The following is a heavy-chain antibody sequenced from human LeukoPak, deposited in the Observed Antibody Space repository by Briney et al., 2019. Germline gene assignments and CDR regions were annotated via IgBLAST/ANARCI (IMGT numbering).Heavy chain of an antibody. J-gene: IGHJ4*02. V-gene: IGHV3-21*01. Sequence: GGXLXXXCAAXGFTFSSYSMXWVRQAQGKGLECVSSISLSSPFISYAASLPARFTISRHNAHTSLYLPMNSLRAAPTAVSYCANEMQGTGEDYWGQGTLVTVSS. CDR3: ANEMQGTGEDY. D-gene: IGHD3/OR15-3a*01. CDR1: GFTFSSYS. CDR2: ISLSSPFI.